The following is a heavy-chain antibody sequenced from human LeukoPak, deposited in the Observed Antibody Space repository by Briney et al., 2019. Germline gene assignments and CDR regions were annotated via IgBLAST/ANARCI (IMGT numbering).Heavy chain of an antibody. CDR1: RFTFSSYV. D-gene: IGHD6-19*01. CDR3: ARRRAVAGSASRPSGY. V-gene: IGHV3-48*03. J-gene: IGHJ4*02. CDR2: INHNGEMI. Sequence: PGGSLRLSCAASRFTFSSYVMSWVRQAPGKGLEWVSYINHNGEMIYYADSVKGRFTISRDNAMNSLYLQMNSLRAEDTAVYYCARRRAVAGSASRPSGYWGQGTLVTVSS.